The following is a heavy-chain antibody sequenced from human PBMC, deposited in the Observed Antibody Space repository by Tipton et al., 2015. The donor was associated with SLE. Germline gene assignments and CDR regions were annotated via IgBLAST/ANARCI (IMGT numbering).Heavy chain of an antibody. J-gene: IGHJ5*02. CDR2: INHSGST. CDR3: ARWGVLRYFDWLSTSFVP. Sequence: TLSLTCAVYGGSFSGYYWSWIRQPPGKGLEWIGEINHSGSTNYNPSLKSRVTISVDTSKNQFSLKLSSVTAADTAVYYCARWGVLRYFDWLSTSFVPWGQGTLVTVSS. D-gene: IGHD3-9*01. CDR1: GGSFSGYY. V-gene: IGHV4-34*01.